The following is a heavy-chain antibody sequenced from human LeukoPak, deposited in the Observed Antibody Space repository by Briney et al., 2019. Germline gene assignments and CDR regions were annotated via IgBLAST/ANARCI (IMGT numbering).Heavy chain of an antibody. CDR2: INGDGTTT. D-gene: IGHD4-17*01. CDR1: GFTFSSYW. CDR3: VRGLYGY. J-gene: IGHJ4*02. Sequence: GGSLRLSCAASGFTFSSYWMHWVRQTPGKGLVWVSRINGDGTTTSYADSVKGRFTISRDNAKNTLYLQMNSLRAEDTAVYYCVRGLYGYWGQGTLVFVSS. V-gene: IGHV3-74*01.